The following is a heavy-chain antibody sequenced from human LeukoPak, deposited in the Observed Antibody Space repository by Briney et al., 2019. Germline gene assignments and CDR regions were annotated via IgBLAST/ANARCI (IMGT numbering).Heavy chain of an antibody. CDR3: ARAPGRKDAFDI. CDR1: GFTFSSFG. J-gene: IGHJ3*02. D-gene: IGHD1-14*01. V-gene: IGHV3-30*02. Sequence: GGSLRLSCAASGFTFSSFGMHWVRQAPGKGLEWVAFIRYDGSNKYYADSVKGRFTISRDNAKNSLYLQMNSLRAEDTAVYYCARAPGRKDAFDIWGQGTMVTVSS. CDR2: IRYDGSNK.